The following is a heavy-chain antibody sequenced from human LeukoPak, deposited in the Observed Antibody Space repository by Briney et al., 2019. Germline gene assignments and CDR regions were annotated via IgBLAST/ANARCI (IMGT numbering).Heavy chain of an antibody. V-gene: IGHV3-23*01. J-gene: IGHJ4*02. CDR1: GFTFNSCA. D-gene: IGHD2-15*01. CDR3: AKKIIGYCSSGRCHFDY. Sequence: GGSVRLSCEASGFTFNSCAMSWVRQAPGKGLEWVSGISGGGETTFYADSAKGRFTISRDDVKNTLYLQLNSLSAEDTAVYYCAKKIIGYCSSGRCHFDYWGQGTLVTVSS. CDR2: ISGGGETT.